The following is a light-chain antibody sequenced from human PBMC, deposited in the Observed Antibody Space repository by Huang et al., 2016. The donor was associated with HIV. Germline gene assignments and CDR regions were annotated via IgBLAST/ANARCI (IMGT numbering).Light chain of an antibody. Sequence: DIQMTQSPSTLSASIGDRVTITCRASQTITWWLAWYQQKPGKAPKVLLYKAASLESGVPSRFIGSGSGTEFTLTISSLQPDEFATYYCQQYNAYPWTVGQGTKVEI. J-gene: IGKJ1*01. CDR1: QTITWW. V-gene: IGKV1-5*03. CDR3: QQYNAYPWT. CDR2: KAA.